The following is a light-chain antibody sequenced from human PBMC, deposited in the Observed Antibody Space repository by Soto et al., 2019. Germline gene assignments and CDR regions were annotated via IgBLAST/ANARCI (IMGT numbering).Light chain of an antibody. J-gene: IGKJ1*01. Sequence: EIVMTQSPATLSVSPGERVTLSCRASQSVNNNLAWYQQKPGQAPRLLIYGASTKPTGIQARFSGSGSGTEFTLTISSLQSEDFAVYFCQQYSNWPQWTFGQGTRV. CDR1: QSVNNN. V-gene: IGKV3-15*01. CDR2: GAS. CDR3: QQYSNWPQWT.